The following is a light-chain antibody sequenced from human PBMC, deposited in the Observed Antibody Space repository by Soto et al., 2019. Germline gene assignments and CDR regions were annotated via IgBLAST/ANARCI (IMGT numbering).Light chain of an antibody. CDR3: RQYNNWPT. V-gene: IGKV3-15*01. CDR2: GAS. CDR1: QTISNT. J-gene: IGKJ1*01. Sequence: ARTQSPAPLSVSPGDKVSPSCRANQTISNTLAWYQQKPGQAPRLLIYGASTRATGIPARFSGSGSGTEFTLTISSLQSEYFAVYYCRQYNNWPTLGQGTKVDIK.